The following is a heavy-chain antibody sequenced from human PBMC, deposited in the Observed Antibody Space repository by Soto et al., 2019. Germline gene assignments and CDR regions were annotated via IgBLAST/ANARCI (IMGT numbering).Heavy chain of an antibody. CDR1: GFTFSSYA. CDR2: ISGSGGST. V-gene: IGHV3-23*01. Sequence: EVQLLESGGGLVQPGGSLRLSCAASGFTFSSYAMSWVRQAPGKGLEWVSAISGSGGSTYYADSVKGRFTISRDNSKNKLYLQMNSLRAEDTAVYYCAKDTDWNPNTFDYWGQGTLVTVSS. D-gene: IGHD1-1*01. J-gene: IGHJ4*02. CDR3: AKDTDWNPNTFDY.